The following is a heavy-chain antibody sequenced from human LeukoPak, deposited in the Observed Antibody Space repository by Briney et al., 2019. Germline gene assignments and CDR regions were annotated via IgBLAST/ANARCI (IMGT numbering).Heavy chain of an antibody. Sequence: ASVKVSCKASGYTFTDYYMHWVRQAPGQGLEWMGSINPNSGDTNNAQKFQGRVTMTRDTSISTVYMDLSSLRSDDTAVYYCARDPTIVGATDGELDPWGQGTLVTVSS. CDR2: INPNSGDT. J-gene: IGHJ5*02. V-gene: IGHV1-2*02. D-gene: IGHD1-26*01. CDR3: ARDPTIVGATDGELDP. CDR1: GYTFTDYY.